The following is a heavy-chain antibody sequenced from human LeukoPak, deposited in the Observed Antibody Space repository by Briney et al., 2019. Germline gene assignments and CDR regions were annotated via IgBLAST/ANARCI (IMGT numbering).Heavy chain of an antibody. V-gene: IGHV4-34*01. D-gene: IGHD1-1*01. CDR1: GGSFSGYY. CDR3: ARGRGPVQLERRWGRYYFDY. Sequence: SSETLSLTCAVYGGSFSGYYWSWIRQPPGKGLEWIGEINHSGSTNYNPSLKSRVTISVDTSKNQFSLKLSSVTAADTAVYYCARGRGPVQLERRWGRYYFDYWGQGTLVTVSS. CDR2: INHSGST. J-gene: IGHJ4*02.